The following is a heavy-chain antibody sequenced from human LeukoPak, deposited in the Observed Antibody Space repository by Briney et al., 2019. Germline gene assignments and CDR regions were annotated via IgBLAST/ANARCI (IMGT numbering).Heavy chain of an antibody. Sequence: GGSLRLSCAASGFTFGTYWMHWVRQAPGKGLVWVSRTNTDGSSTIYADSVKGRFTVSRDNAKNTLYLQMSSLRAEDTAMYFCARVGGRGSIGGDCWGQGTLVTVSS. V-gene: IGHV3-74*01. CDR2: TNTDGSST. J-gene: IGHJ4*02. CDR1: GFTFGTYW. D-gene: IGHD3-10*01. CDR3: ARVGGRGSIGGDC.